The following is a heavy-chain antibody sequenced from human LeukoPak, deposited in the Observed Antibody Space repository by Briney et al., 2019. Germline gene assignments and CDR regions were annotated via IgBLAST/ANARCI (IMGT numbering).Heavy chain of an antibody. D-gene: IGHD4-17*01. CDR1: GFTFSSYW. Sequence: PGGSLRLSCAASGFTFSSYWMNWARQAPGKGLEWVASINHNGNVNYYVDSVKGRFTISRDNSKNTLYLQMNSLRAEDTAVYYCARGDYGDYYWGQGTLVTVSS. J-gene: IGHJ4*02. V-gene: IGHV3-7*01. CDR2: INHNGNVN. CDR3: ARGDYGDYY.